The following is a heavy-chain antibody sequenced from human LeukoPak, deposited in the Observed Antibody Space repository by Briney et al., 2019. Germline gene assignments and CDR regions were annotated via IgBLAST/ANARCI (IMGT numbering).Heavy chain of an antibody. CDR3: ARRDHYYHSKVDP. Sequence: PSETLSLTCAVYGGSFSGYYWSWIRQPPGKGLEWIGEINHSGSTNYNPSLKSRVTISVDTSKNQFSLKLSSVTAADTAVYYCARRDHYYHSKVDPWGQGTLVTVSS. D-gene: IGHD3-22*01. CDR1: GGSFSGYY. J-gene: IGHJ5*02. CDR2: INHSGST. V-gene: IGHV4-34*01.